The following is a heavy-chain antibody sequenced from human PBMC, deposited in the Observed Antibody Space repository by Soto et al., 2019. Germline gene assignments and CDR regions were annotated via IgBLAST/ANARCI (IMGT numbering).Heavy chain of an antibody. Sequence: ASVKVSCKASGYTFTNNDVTWVRQATGQGLEWMGWMNPGSGDTGYAQKFQGRVTMTRNISIATAYMELSSLRSEDTAIYYCARMARFGSLNWFDTWGQGTLVTVSS. CDR1: GYTFTNND. J-gene: IGHJ5*02. D-gene: IGHD3-10*01. CDR3: ARMARFGSLNWFDT. V-gene: IGHV1-8*01. CDR2: MNPGSGDT.